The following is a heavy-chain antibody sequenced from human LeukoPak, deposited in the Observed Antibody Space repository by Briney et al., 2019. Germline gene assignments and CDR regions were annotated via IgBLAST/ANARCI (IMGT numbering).Heavy chain of an antibody. J-gene: IGHJ4*02. V-gene: IGHV3-11*01. CDR1: GFTFGDFY. CDR2: ISSTGSSI. Sequence: GGSLRLSCAASGFTFGDFYMTWIRQAPGKGPEWVSFISSTGSSIYYADSVKGRFTISRDNDENSLFLHMTSLRVEDTAVYYCARQPMIRGVNVFDSWGQGTLAIVSS. D-gene: IGHD3-10*01. CDR3: ARQPMIRGVNVFDS.